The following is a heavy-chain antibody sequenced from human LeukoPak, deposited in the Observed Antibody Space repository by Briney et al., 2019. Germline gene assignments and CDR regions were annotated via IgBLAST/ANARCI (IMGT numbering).Heavy chain of an antibody. CDR2: ISSSGSTI. CDR1: GFTFSDYY. CDR3: ARVSRPYYYYYMDV. Sequence: KTGGSLRLSCAASGFTFSDYYMSWIRQAPGKGLEWVSYISSSGSTIYYADSVKGRFTISRDNAKNSLYLQMNSLRAEDTAVYYCARVSRPYYYYYMDVWGKGTTVTISS. J-gene: IGHJ6*03. V-gene: IGHV3-11*01.